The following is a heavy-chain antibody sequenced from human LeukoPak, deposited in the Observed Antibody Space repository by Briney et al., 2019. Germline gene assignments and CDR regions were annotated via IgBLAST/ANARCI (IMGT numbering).Heavy chain of an antibody. Sequence: SGTLSLTCAVSGGSISSSNWWSWIRQPPGKGLEWIGEIYHSGSTNYNPSLKSRVTISVDTSKNHFSLRLSSVTAADTAVYYCAREFWNYRSGNLQAFHIWGQGAMVTVSS. V-gene: IGHV4-4*02. CDR3: AREFWNYRSGNLQAFHI. CDR2: IYHSGST. CDR1: GGSISSSNW. D-gene: IGHD3-10*01. J-gene: IGHJ3*02.